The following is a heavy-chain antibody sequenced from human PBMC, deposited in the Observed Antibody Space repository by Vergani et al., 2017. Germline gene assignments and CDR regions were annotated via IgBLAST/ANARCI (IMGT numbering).Heavy chain of an antibody. CDR2: INAGNGNT. CDR1: GYTFTSYA. J-gene: IGHJ4*02. D-gene: IGHD3-3*01. Sequence: QVQLVQSGAEVKKPGASVKVSCKASGYTFTSYAMHWVRQAPGQRLEWMGWINAGNGNTKYSQKFQGRVTITRDTSAGTAYMELSSLRSEDTAVYYCARTYYDFWSGYKFDYWGQGTLVTVSS. CDR3: ARTYYDFWSGYKFDY. V-gene: IGHV1-3*01.